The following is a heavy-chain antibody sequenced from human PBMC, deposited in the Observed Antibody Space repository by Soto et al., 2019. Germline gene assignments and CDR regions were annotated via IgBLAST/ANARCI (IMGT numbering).Heavy chain of an antibody. CDR3: ARAMVVTQNWFDP. J-gene: IGHJ5*02. CDR1: DSSISGGDYY. CDR2: IYYSGST. V-gene: IGHV4-30-4*01. Sequence: PSETLSQTCTVSDSSISGGDYYWSWIRQPPGKGLEWIGYIYYSGSTYYNPSLKSRVTISVDTSKNQFSLKLSSVTAAGTAVYYCARAMVVTQNWFDPWGQGTLVTVSS. D-gene: IGHD2-21*02.